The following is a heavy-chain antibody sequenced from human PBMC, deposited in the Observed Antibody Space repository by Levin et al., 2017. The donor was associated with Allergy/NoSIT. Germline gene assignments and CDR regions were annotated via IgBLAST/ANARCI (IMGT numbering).Heavy chain of an antibody. J-gene: IGHJ5*02. V-gene: IGHV3-30*18. Sequence: PGGSLRLSCSASGFTFTCCGIHWVRQAPDQGLEWVAFISYDGSIKYNVDSVRGRFSISRDNSKNTVYLQMDSLSVEDTAVYYCAKADSSSSYYHWGQGTLVTVSS. CDR2: ISYDGSIK. CDR1: GFTFTCCG. D-gene: IGHD3-10*01. CDR3: AKADSSSSYYH.